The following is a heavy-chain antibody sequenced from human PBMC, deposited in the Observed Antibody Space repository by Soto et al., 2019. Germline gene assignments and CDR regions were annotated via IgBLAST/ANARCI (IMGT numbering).Heavy chain of an antibody. CDR1: GGSISSSSYY. Sequence: PSETLSLTCTVFGGSISSSSYYWGWIRQPPGKGLEWIGSIYYSGSTYYNPSLKSRVTISVDTSKNQFSLKLSSVTAADTAVYYCASEPTIGYCSGGSCYSWDAFDIWGQGTMVTVSS. CDR2: IYYSGST. V-gene: IGHV4-39*01. CDR3: ASEPTIGYCSGGSCYSWDAFDI. D-gene: IGHD2-15*01. J-gene: IGHJ3*02.